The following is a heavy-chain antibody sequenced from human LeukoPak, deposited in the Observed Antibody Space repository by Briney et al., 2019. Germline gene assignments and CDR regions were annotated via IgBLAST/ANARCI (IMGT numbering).Heavy chain of an antibody. CDR2: IIPIFGTA. CDR3: ARASLAVRSIYYYYYGMDV. CDR1: GGTFSSYA. D-gene: IGHD6-6*01. V-gene: IGHV1-69*13. J-gene: IGHJ6*02. Sequence: SVKVSCKASGGTFSSYAISWVRQAPGQGLEWMGGIIPIFGTANYAQRFQGRVTITADESTSTAYMELSSLRSEDTAVYYCARASLAVRSIYYYYYGMDVWGQGTTVTVSS.